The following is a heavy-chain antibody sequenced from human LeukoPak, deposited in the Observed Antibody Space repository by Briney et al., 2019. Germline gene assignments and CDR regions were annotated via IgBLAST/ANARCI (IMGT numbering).Heavy chain of an antibody. D-gene: IGHD6-13*01. J-gene: IGHJ4*02. V-gene: IGHV4-39*01. CDR3: AREVAASSWSY. CDR1: GGSISSGSYY. Sequence: SETLSLTCTVSGGSISSGSYYWGWIRQPPGKGLEWVGSIYYSGSTYYNPSLKSRVTISVDTSKKQFSLKLNSVTAANTAVYYCAREVAASSWSYWGQGTLVTVSS. CDR2: IYYSGST.